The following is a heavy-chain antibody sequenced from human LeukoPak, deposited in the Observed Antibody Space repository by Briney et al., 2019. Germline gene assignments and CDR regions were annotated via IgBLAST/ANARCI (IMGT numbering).Heavy chain of an antibody. Sequence: SETLSLTCSVSGDSSSSFYWSWIRQAAGKGLEWIGRIHGSGYTSYNPSLESRVSMSVDTSKNQLSLNLSSVTAADTAVYYCAKPLSLAVAGSFRSDYWGQGTLVTVSS. CDR3: AKPLSLAVAGSFRSDY. J-gene: IGHJ4*02. CDR1: GDSSSSFY. V-gene: IGHV4-4*07. D-gene: IGHD6-19*01. CDR2: IHGSGYT.